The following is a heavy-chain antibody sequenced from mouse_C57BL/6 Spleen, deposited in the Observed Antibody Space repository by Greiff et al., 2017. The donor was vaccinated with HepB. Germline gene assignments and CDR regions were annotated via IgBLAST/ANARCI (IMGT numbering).Heavy chain of an antibody. CDR1: GYAFSSYW. D-gene: IGHD1-1*01. CDR3: APYYYGSSYWFAY. Sequence: VQLQQSGAELVKPGASVKISCKASGYAFSSYWMNWVKQRPGKGLEWIGQIYPGDGDTNYNGKFKGKATLTADKSSSTAYMQLSSLTSEDSAVYFCAPYYYGSSYWFAYWGQGTLVTVSA. J-gene: IGHJ3*01. CDR2: IYPGDGDT. V-gene: IGHV1-80*01.